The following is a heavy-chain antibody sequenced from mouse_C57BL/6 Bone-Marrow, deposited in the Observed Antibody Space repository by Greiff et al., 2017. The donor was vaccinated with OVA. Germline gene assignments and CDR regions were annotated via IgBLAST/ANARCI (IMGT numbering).Heavy chain of an antibody. CDR1: GFTFTDYY. J-gene: IGHJ1*03. CDR2: IRNKANGYTT. CDR3: ARIYGNYWYFDV. V-gene: IGHV7-3*01. D-gene: IGHD2-1*01. Sequence: EVNVVESGGGLVQPGGSLSLSCAASGFTFTDYYMSWVRQPPGKALEWLGFIRNKANGYTTEYSASVKGRFTISRDNSQSILYLQMNALRAEDSATYYCARIYGNYWYFDVWGTGTTVTVSS.